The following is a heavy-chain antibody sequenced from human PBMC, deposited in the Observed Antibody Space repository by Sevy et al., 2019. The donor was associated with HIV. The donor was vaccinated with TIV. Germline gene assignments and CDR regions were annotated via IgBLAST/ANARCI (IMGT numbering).Heavy chain of an antibody. D-gene: IGHD5-18*01. CDR3: ARDPDTAPLGYYGMDV. J-gene: IGHJ6*02. CDR1: GYTFTGYY. CDR2: INPNSGGT. V-gene: IGHV1-2*06. Sequence: ASVKVSCKASGYTFTGYYMHWVRQAPGQGLEWMGRINPNSGGTNYEQKFQGRVTMTRDTSISIAYMELSRLRSDDTAVYYCARDPDTAPLGYYGMDVWGQGTTVTVSS.